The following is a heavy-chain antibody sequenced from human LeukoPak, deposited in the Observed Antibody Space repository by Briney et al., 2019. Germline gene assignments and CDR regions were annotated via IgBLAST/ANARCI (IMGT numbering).Heavy chain of an antibody. CDR1: GFTFSSYS. Sequence: PGGSLRLSCAASGFTFSSYSIHWVRQAPGKGLEWVAVISYDGSNKYYADSVKGRFTISRDNAKKSLYLQMNSLRAEDTAVYYCARGLWGVAGRGDAFEIWGQGKMVTVSS. CDR2: ISYDGSNK. D-gene: IGHD6-19*01. CDR3: ARGLWGVAGRGDAFEI. V-gene: IGHV3-30*03. J-gene: IGHJ3*02.